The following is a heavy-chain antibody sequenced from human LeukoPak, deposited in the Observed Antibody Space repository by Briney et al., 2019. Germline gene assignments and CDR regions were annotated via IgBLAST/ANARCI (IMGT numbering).Heavy chain of an antibody. D-gene: IGHD3-22*01. CDR2: ISSSGSTI. J-gene: IGHJ6*02. V-gene: IGHV3-11*01. CDR1: GFTFSDYY. Sequence: GGSLRLSCAASGFTFSDYYMSWIRQAPGKGLEWVSYISSSGSTIYYADSVKGRFTISRDNAKNSLYLQMNSLRAEDTAVYYCARTSYYYDSSGYYYIADYYYYYGMDVWGQGTTVTVPS. CDR3: ARTSYYYDSSGYYYIADYYYYYGMDV.